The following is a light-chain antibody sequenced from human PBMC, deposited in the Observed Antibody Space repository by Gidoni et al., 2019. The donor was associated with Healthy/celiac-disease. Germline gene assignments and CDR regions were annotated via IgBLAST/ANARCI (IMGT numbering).Light chain of an antibody. CDR3: SSYTSSSKVV. Sequence: QSALTQPAPVSGSPGQSITISCTGTSSDVGGYNYVPWYQQHPGKAPKLMIYDVSNRPSGVSNRFSGSKSGNTASLTISGLQAEDEADYYCSSYTSSSKVVFGGGTKLTVL. CDR1: SSDVGGYNY. V-gene: IGLV2-14*01. CDR2: DVS. J-gene: IGLJ2*01.